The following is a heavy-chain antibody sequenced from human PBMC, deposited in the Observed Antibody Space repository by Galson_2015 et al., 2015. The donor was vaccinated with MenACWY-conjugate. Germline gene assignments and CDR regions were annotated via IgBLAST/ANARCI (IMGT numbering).Heavy chain of an antibody. J-gene: IGHJ4*02. D-gene: IGHD3-10*01. Sequence: SLRLSCAASGLTFSHYGIHWVRQAPGKGLEWVTVISYAGAVDYYADSVTGRFTSSSDNSKTTMYLQMNSLRAEDTAVYYCAKEGGLLGTVGSFSFDCWGQGILVTVSS. CDR3: AKEGGLLGTVGSFSFDC. CDR2: ISYAGAVD. V-gene: IGHV3-30*18. CDR1: GLTFSHYG.